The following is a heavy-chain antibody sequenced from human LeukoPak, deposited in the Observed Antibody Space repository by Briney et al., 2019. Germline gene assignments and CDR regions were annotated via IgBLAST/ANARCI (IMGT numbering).Heavy chain of an antibody. V-gene: IGHV3-21*01. CDR3: ARDFETPSITVVRGVTSAFFDY. CDR1: GFTFISYS. Sequence: GGSLRLSCAASGFTFISYSMNWVRQAPGKGLEWVSSISSGSSYIYYADSVKGRFTISRDNVRNSLYLQMNSLRAEDTAVYYCARDFETPSITVVRGVTSAFFDYWGQGALVTVSS. CDR2: ISSGSSYI. D-gene: IGHD3-10*01. J-gene: IGHJ4*02.